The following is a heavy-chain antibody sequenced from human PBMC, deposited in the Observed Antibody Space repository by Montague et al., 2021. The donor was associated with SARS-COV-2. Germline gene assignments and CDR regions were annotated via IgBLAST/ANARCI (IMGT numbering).Heavy chain of an antibody. CDR1: RDSISSHNYF. J-gene: IGHJ3*02. CDR2: VVYSGLT. D-gene: IGHD3-16*01. CDR3: AKDGQALAWGTFDI. Sequence: SETLSLTCTVSRDSISSHNYFWAWIRQPPGRGLEWIGSVVYSGLTFYNPSLESRVTISVDTSKKQFSLKVNSVTAADTAVYYCAKDGQALAWGTFDIWGQGTMVTVSS. V-gene: IGHV4-39*07.